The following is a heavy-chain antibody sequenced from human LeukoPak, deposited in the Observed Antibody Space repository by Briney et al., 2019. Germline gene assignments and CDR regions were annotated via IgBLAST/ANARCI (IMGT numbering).Heavy chain of an antibody. Sequence: ASVKVSCKASGYTFTSYGISWVRQAPGQGLEWMGIINPSGGSTSYAQKFQGRVTMTRDTSTSTVYMELSSLRSEDTAVYYCARVLVRGSYYHPYFDYWGQGTLVTVFS. CDR3: ARVLVRGSYYHPYFDY. V-gene: IGHV1-46*01. J-gene: IGHJ4*02. CDR1: GYTFTSYG. CDR2: INPSGGST. D-gene: IGHD1-26*01.